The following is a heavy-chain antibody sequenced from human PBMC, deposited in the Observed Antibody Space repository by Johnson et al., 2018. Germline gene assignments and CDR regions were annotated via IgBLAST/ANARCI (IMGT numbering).Heavy chain of an antibody. D-gene: IGHD4-23*01. V-gene: IGHV3-30*03. CDR2: ISYDGRNK. Sequence: QVQLVESGGGVVQPGRSLRLSCAASGFTFSNYGMHWVRQAPGKGLEWVALISYDGRNKYSADSVTGRFTISRDNSKNTLYLQMKSLRPEDTAVYYCVRSTVVIRAEYFQNWGQGTLVTVSS. CDR3: VRSTVVIRAEYFQN. CDR1: GFTFSNYG. J-gene: IGHJ1*01.